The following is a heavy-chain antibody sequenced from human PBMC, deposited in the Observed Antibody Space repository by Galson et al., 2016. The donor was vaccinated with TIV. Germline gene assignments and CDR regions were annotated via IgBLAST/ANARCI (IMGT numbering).Heavy chain of an antibody. J-gene: IGHJ4*02. Sequence: SVKVSCKASGYTFTGYYIHWVRQAPGQGLEWMGWISPNTGDTNYAQKFKGRVTMTRDTSITTVYMELTRLGSDDTAVYYCARFEYGDYVDYWSQGTLVTVSS. V-gene: IGHV1-2*02. D-gene: IGHD4-17*01. CDR3: ARFEYGDYVDY. CDR2: ISPNTGDT. CDR1: GYTFTGYY.